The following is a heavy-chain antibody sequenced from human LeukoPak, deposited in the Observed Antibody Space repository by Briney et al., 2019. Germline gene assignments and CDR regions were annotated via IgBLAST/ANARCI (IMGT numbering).Heavy chain of an antibody. Sequence: SETLSLTCTVSGGSISSSSYYWGWIRQPPGKGLEGMGSIYYTANTYYNSSLKSRVTISVDTSKNQFSLKLSSVTAADSAVYYCARRDHYDSSGYFDYWGQGTLVTVSS. CDR1: GGSISSSSYY. J-gene: IGHJ4*02. V-gene: IGHV4-39*01. CDR2: IYYTANT. CDR3: ARRDHYDSSGYFDY. D-gene: IGHD3-22*01.